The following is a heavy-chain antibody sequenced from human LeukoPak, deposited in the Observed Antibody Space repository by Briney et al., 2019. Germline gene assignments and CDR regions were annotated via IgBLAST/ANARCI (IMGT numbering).Heavy chain of an antibody. V-gene: IGHV3-7*01. CDR1: GFTFSTSW. D-gene: IGHD6-19*01. CDR3: ASGYYSGWYIPYY. Sequence: PGGTLRLYCAASGFTFSTSWMIWVREPPGKGLEWVANIKEDGSEKYYVDSVRGRFTISRDNAKNSLYLQMNSLRAEGTAVYYCASGYYSGWYIPYYWGQGTLITVSS. J-gene: IGHJ4*02. CDR2: IKEDGSEK.